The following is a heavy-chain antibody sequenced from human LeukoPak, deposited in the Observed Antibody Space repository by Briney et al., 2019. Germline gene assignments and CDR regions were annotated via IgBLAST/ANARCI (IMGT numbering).Heavy chain of an antibody. Sequence: PGESLKISCKGSGYRFASYWIGWVRQMPGKGLEWMGNIYPGDSDPRYSPPFQGQVTISADKSINTAYLQWSSLKASDSAMYYCARRLAVAGRGYYGMDVWGQGTTVTVSS. J-gene: IGHJ6*02. CDR1: GYRFASYW. D-gene: IGHD6-19*01. CDR2: IYPGDSDP. CDR3: ARRLAVAGRGYYGMDV. V-gene: IGHV5-51*01.